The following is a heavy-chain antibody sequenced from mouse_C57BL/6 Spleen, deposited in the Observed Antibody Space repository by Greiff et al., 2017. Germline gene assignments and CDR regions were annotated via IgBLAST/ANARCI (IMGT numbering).Heavy chain of an antibody. CDR2: INPGSGGT. J-gene: IGHJ3*01. D-gene: IGHD3-2*02. Sequence: VQGVESGAELVRPGTSVKVSCKASGYAFTNYLIEWVKQRPGQGLEWIGVINPGSGGTNYNEKFKGKATLTADKSSSTAYMQLSSLTSEDSAVYFCAREDSSGLLAYWGQGTLVTVSA. CDR3: AREDSSGLLAY. CDR1: GYAFTNYL. V-gene: IGHV1-54*01.